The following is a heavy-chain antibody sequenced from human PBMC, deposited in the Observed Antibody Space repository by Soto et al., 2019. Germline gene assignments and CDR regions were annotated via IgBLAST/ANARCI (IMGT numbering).Heavy chain of an antibody. CDR2: IYYSGST. V-gene: IGHV4-31*03. CDR3: ARYCSSTSCRRRYAFNI. CDR1: GGSISSGGYY. Sequence: SETLSLTCTVSGGSISSGGYYWSWIRQHPGKGLEWIGYIYYSGSTYYNPSLKSRVTISVDTSKNQFSLKLSSVTAADTAVYYCARYCSSTSCRRRYAFNIWGQGTMVTVS. J-gene: IGHJ3*02. D-gene: IGHD2-2*01.